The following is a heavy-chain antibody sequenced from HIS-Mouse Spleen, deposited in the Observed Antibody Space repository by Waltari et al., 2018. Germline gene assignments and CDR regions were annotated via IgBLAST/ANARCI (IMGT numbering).Heavy chain of an antibody. J-gene: IGHJ2*01. CDR2: RKQDGSAK. V-gene: IGHV3-7*01. CDR1: GGSISSSSYY. Sequence: LQLQESGPGLVKPSETLSLTCTVSGGSISSSSYYWGWIRQPPGKGLEWVANRKQDGSAKYYVDSVKGRFTISRDNAKNSLYLQMNSLRAEDTAVYYCARDRYWYFDLWGRGTLVTVSS. CDR3: ARDRYWYFDL.